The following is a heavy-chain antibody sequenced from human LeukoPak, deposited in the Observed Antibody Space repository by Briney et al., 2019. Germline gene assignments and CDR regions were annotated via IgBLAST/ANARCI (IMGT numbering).Heavy chain of an antibody. J-gene: IGHJ5*02. D-gene: IGHD5-24*01. CDR2: IYYSGST. CDR1: GGSISSSSYY. V-gene: IGHV4-39*01. CDR3: GSAGKEMATDNWFDP. Sequence: PSQTLSLTCTVSGGSISSSSYYWGWIRQPPGKGLEWIGSIYYSGSTYYNPSLKSRVTISVDTSKNQFSLKLSSVTAADTAVYYCGSAGKEMATDNWFDPWGQGTLVTVS.